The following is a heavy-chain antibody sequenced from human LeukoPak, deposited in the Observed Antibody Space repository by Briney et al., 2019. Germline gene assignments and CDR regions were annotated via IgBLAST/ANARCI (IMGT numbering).Heavy chain of an antibody. Sequence: PSETLSLTCTVSGGSISSSSYYWGWIRQPPGKGLEWIGSFYYGGSTYYSPSLKSRVTISVDTSKTQFSLKLTSVTAADTAVYYCARGITVSGHFDYWGQGTPDTVSS. CDR2: FYYGGST. J-gene: IGHJ4*02. V-gene: IGHV4-39*01. D-gene: IGHD6-19*01. CDR1: GGSISSSSYY. CDR3: ARGITVSGHFDY.